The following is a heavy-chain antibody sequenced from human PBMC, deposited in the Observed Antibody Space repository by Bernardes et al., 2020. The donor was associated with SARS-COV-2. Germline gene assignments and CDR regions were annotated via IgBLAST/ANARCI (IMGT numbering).Heavy chain of an antibody. D-gene: IGHD5-12*01. J-gene: IGHJ2*01. V-gene: IGHV4-39*07. CDR2: IYHGGST. CDR1: GGSISSGLSY. CDR3: ARDARGWLQFGNWYFDL. Sequence: SETLSLTRTVSGGSISSGLSYWGWIRQTPGKGLEWIGTIYHGGSTSYRPSLKSRVTISVDTSKNQFSLKLSSVTAADTAVYYCARDARGWLQFGNWYFDLWGRGTLVTVSS.